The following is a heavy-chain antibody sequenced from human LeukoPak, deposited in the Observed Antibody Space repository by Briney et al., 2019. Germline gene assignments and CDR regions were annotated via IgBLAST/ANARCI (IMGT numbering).Heavy chain of an antibody. Sequence: PGGSLRLSCTVSGFTFEDFAMTWVRQAPGKGLEWVGFIRRRSYGGTTDYAASVKGRFTISIDDSKNIAFLQMNSLKTEDTAIYFCSRDSRGDDVYDYWGQGTLVTVSS. D-gene: IGHD1-1*01. V-gene: IGHV3-49*04. CDR2: IRRRSYGGTT. CDR3: SRDSRGDDVYDY. J-gene: IGHJ4*02. CDR1: GFTFEDFA.